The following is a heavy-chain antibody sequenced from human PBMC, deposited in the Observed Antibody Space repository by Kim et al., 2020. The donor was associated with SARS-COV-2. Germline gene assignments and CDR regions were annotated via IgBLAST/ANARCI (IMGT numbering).Heavy chain of an antibody. D-gene: IGHD3-9*01. CDR2: INNDGSST. Sequence: GGSLRLSCAASGFTFSSYWMHWVRQAPGKGLVWVSRINNDGSSTTYADSVKGRFTIPRDNAKNTLYLQMNSLRAEDSAIYFCARVDLEYYYGMDVWGQG. CDR1: GFTFSSYW. CDR3: ARVDLEYYYGMDV. V-gene: IGHV3-74*01. J-gene: IGHJ6*02.